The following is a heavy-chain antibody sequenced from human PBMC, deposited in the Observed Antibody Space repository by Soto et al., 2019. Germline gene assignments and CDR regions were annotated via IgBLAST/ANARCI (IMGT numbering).Heavy chain of an antibody. J-gene: IGHJ6*02. Sequence: PSETLSLTCAVYGGSFSGYYWSWIRQPPGKGLEWIGEINHSGSTNYNPSLKSRVTISVDTSKNQFSLKLSSVTAADTAVYYCARARSSSWSIYYYYGMDVWGQGTTVTVSS. V-gene: IGHV4-34*01. CDR3: ARARSSSWSIYYYYGMDV. D-gene: IGHD6-13*01. CDR2: INHSGST. CDR1: GGSFSGYY.